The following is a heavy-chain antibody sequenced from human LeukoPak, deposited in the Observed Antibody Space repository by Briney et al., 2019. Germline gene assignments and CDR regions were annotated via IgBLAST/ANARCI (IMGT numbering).Heavy chain of an antibody. CDR1: GFTFSSYW. CDR3: ARLGSQGGVAALDY. Sequence: GGSLRLSCAASGFTFSSYWMHWVRQAPGRGLVWVSRINSDGSSTSYADSVKGRFTISRDNAKNTLYLQMNSLRAEDTAVYYCARLGSQGGVAALDYWGQGTLVTVSS. CDR2: INSDGSST. D-gene: IGHD6-25*01. V-gene: IGHV3-74*01. J-gene: IGHJ4*02.